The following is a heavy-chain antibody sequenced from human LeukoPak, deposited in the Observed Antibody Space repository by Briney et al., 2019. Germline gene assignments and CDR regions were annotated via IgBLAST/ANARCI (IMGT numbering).Heavy chain of an antibody. CDR1: GYSFTSYW. V-gene: IGHV5-51*01. D-gene: IGHD2-2*01. J-gene: IGHJ3*02. Sequence: GESLKISCKGSGYSFTSYWIGWVRQMPGKGLEWMGITYPGDSDTRYSPSFQGQVTISADKSISTAYLQWSSLKASDTAMYYCARQGRSSTSCYLDAFDIWGQGTMVTVSS. CDR2: TYPGDSDT. CDR3: ARQGRSSTSCYLDAFDI.